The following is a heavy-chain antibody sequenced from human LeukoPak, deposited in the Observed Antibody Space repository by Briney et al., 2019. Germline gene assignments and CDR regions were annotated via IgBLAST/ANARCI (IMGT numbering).Heavy chain of an antibody. CDR3: ARQGGIYGLDY. V-gene: IGHV4-39*01. D-gene: IGHD3-16*01. CDR1: GGSISSSSYY. Sequence: PSETLSLTCTVSGGSISSSSYYWGWIRQPPGKGLEWIGSIYYSGSAYYNPSLKSRVTISVDTSKNQFSLKLSSVTAADTAVYYCARQGGIYGLDYWGQGTLVTVSS. J-gene: IGHJ4*02. CDR2: IYYSGSA.